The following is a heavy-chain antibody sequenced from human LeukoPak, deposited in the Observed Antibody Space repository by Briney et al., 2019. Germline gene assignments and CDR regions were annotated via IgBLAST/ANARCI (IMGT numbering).Heavy chain of an antibody. CDR2: IIPILGIA. CDR3: ARGASSGSIFDY. J-gene: IGHJ4*02. Sequence: ASVKVSCKASGGTFSSYAISWVRQAPGQGLEWMGRIIPILGIANYAQKFQGRVTITADKSTSTAYMELSSLRSEDTAMYYCARGASSGSIFDYWGQGTLVTVSS. CDR1: GGTFSSYA. D-gene: IGHD6-19*01. V-gene: IGHV1-69*04.